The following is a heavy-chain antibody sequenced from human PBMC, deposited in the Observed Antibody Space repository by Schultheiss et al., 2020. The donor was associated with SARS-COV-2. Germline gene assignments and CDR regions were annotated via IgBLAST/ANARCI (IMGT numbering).Heavy chain of an antibody. CDR1: GGSISSGGYY. V-gene: IGHV4-31*03. D-gene: IGHD3-3*01. CDR3: ARHAVEGGYDFRWFDP. CDR2: VYYSGST. Sequence: SETLSLTCTVSGGSISSGGYYWSWIRQHPEKGLEWIGHVYYSGSTYYNPSLKSRVTISVDTSKNQFSLKLSSVTAADTAVYYCARHAVEGGYDFRWFDPWGQGTLVTVSS. J-gene: IGHJ5*02.